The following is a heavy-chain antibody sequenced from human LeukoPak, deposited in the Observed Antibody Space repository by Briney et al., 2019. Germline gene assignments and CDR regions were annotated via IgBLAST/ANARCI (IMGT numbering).Heavy chain of an antibody. Sequence: NPSETLSPTCTADGGSISSYYWSLIRQPPGKGLEWIGYIFYTGSTNYNPSLKSRVTISVDTSKNDISLRLSSVTATNTAVYYCAVRFCCTNTSCPYGMDVWRQGTTVTVSS. CDR1: GGSISSYY. CDR3: AVRFCCTNTSCPYGMDV. D-gene: IGHD2-2*01. CDR2: IFYTGST. V-gene: IGHV4-59*01. J-gene: IGHJ6*02.